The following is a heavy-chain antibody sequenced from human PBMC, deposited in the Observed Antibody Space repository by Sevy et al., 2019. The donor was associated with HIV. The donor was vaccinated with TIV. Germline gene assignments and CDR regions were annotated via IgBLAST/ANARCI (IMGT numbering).Heavy chain of an antibody. D-gene: IGHD4-17*01. CDR2: ISGSGGST. J-gene: IGHJ4*02. Sequence: GGSLRLSCAASGFTFSSYAMSWVRQAPGKGLEWVSAISGSGGSTYYADSVKGRFTISRINSKNTLYLQMNSLRAEYTAVYYCAMTTVLYYFDYWGQGTLVTVSS. CDR3: AMTTVLYYFDY. CDR1: GFTFSSYA. V-gene: IGHV3-23*01.